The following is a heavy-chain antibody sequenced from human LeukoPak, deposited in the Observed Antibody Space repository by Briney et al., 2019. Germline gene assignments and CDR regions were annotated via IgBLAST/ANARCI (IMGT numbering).Heavy chain of an antibody. CDR2: IYYSGST. V-gene: IGHV4-39*07. J-gene: IGHJ6*02. D-gene: IGHD3-10*01. Sequence: SETLSLTCTVSGGSISSSSYYWGWIRQPPGKGLEWIGSIYYSGSTNYNPSLKSRVTISVDTSKNQFSLKLSSVTAADTAVYYCARGKKRSLNYYGSGSYYNGDYYYYGMDVWGQGTTVTVSS. CDR1: GGSISSSSYY. CDR3: ARGKKRSLNYYGSGSYYNGDYYYYGMDV.